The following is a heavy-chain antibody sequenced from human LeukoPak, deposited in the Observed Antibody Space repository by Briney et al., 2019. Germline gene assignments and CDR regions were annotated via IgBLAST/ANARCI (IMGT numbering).Heavy chain of an antibody. Sequence: ASVKASCKASGYTFTSSGISWVRQAPGQGLEWMGWINTYNGNTNHAQKVQGRVTMTTDTSTSTAYMELRSLRSDDTAVYYCARDGDLGDYTYSGGGNNWFDPWGQGTLVTVSS. D-gene: IGHD4-17*01. J-gene: IGHJ5*02. V-gene: IGHV1-18*01. CDR2: INTYNGNT. CDR1: GYTFTSSG. CDR3: ARDGDLGDYTYSGGGNNWFDP.